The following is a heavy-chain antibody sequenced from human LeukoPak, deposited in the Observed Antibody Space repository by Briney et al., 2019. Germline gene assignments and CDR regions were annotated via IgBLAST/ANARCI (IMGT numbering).Heavy chain of an antibody. CDR1: GFTFSSSS. D-gene: IGHD6-19*01. V-gene: IGHV3-23*01. J-gene: IGHJ4*02. CDR2: ISGSGGST. Sequence: GGSLRLSCAASGFTFSSSSMSRVRQAPGKGLEWVSVISGSGGSTDYADSVKGRFTISRDNSKNTLYLQINSLRAEDTAVYYCARGSGWYVWGQGTLVTVSS. CDR3: ARGSGWYV.